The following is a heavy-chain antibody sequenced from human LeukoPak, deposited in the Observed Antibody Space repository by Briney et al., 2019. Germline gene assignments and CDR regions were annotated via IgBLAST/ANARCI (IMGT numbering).Heavy chain of an antibody. D-gene: IGHD4-23*01. V-gene: IGHV3-23*01. J-gene: IGHJ3*02. Sequence: PGGSLRLSCAASGFTFSSYAMSWVRQAPGKGLEWVSAISGSGGRTYYADSVKGRFTISRDNSKNTLYLQMNSLRAEDTAVYYCASDYGGKSFGDAFDIWGQGTMVTVSS. CDR3: ASDYGGKSFGDAFDI. CDR2: ISGSGGRT. CDR1: GFTFSSYA.